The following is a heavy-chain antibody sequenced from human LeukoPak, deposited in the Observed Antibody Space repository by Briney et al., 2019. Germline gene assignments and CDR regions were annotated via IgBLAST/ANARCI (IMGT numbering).Heavy chain of an antibody. D-gene: IGHD4-17*01. Sequence: GGSLRLSCAASGFSFISYGMHWVRQAPGKGLEGVGVISDDGWSKDYPDSVKGRFTISRDNSKDTLYLQMNSLRAEDTAVYYCAKRPSDYGDYVSYFDYSGQGTLVTVSS. J-gene: IGHJ4*02. CDR2: ISDDGWSK. CDR3: AKRPSDYGDYVSYFDY. CDR1: GFSFISYG. V-gene: IGHV3-30*18.